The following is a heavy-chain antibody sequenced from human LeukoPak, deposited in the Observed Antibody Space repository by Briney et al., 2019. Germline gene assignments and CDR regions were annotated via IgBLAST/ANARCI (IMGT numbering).Heavy chain of an antibody. CDR3: ASLCSSTSCYKRNWFDP. D-gene: IGHD2-2*02. CDR1: GYTFTGYY. Sequence: GASVKVSCEASGYTFTGYYMHWVRQAPGQGLEWMGWINPNSGGTNYAQKFQGRVTMTRDTSISTAYMELSRLRSDDTAVYYCASLCSSTSCYKRNWFDPWGQGTLVTVSS. V-gene: IGHV1-2*02. CDR2: INPNSGGT. J-gene: IGHJ5*02.